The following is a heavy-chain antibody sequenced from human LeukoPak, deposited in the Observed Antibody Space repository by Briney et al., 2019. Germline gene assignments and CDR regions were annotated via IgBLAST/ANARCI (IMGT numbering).Heavy chain of an antibody. V-gene: IGHV1-24*01. Sequence: ASVKVSCKVSGYTLTELSMHWVRQAPGKGLEWMGGFDPEDGETIYAQKFQGRVTMTEDTSTDTAYMELSSLRSEDTAVYYCATVVVRAVRGPEDWFDPWGQGTLVTASS. D-gene: IGHD3-10*01. CDR1: GYTLTELS. CDR2: FDPEDGET. CDR3: ATVVVRAVRGPEDWFDP. J-gene: IGHJ5*02.